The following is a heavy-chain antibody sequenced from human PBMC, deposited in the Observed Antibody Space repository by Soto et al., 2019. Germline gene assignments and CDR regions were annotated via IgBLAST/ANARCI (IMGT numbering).Heavy chain of an antibody. Sequence: EVQLLESGGGLVQPGGSLRLACAASGFTFSSYAMRWVRQAPGKGLEWVSAVSGSGGSTYYADSVKGRFTISRDNSKNTLYLQMNSLRAEDTAVYYCARRGPGTYFDYWGQGTLVTVSS. CDR2: VSGSGGST. V-gene: IGHV3-23*01. J-gene: IGHJ4*02. CDR1: GFTFSSYA. D-gene: IGHD6-13*01. CDR3: ARRGPGTYFDY.